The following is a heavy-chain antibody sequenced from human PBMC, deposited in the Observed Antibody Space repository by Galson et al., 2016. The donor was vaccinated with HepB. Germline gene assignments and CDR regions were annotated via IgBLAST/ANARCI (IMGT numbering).Heavy chain of an antibody. CDR1: GYDFTSNY. V-gene: IGHV1-46*01. Sequence: SVKVSCKASGYDFTSNYIDWVRQAPGQGPEWMGIISPSGGRTNFAQKFQGRVNMTRDTSRSTVYMELSGLRSEDTGLYFCARDRGLNTGPLDVWGQGTMVTVSS. CDR3: ARDRGLNTGPLDV. J-gene: IGHJ3*01. D-gene: IGHD2-8*02. CDR2: ISPSGGRT.